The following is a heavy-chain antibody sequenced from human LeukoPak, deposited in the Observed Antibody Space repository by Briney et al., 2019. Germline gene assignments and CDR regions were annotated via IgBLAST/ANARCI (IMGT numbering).Heavy chain of an antibody. D-gene: IGHD3-10*01. CDR1: GFTFDDYG. CDR2: INWNGGST. CDR3: ARVCYGSGSPKGGYYYYMDV. Sequence: GGSLRLSCAASGFTFDDYGMSWVRQAPGKGLEWVSGINWNGGSTGYADSVKGRFTISRDNAKNSLYLQMNSLRAEDTALYYCARVCYGSGSPKGGYYYYMDVWGKGTTVTVSS. J-gene: IGHJ6*03. V-gene: IGHV3-20*04.